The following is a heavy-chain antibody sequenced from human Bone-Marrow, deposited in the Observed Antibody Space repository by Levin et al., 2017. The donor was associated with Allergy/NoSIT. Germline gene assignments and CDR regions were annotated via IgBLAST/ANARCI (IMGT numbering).Heavy chain of an antibody. CDR3: ARQREECSSSACYANAFEM. J-gene: IGHJ3*02. CDR1: GNSLANYW. Sequence: GESLKISCKGSGNSLANYWIGWVRQVPGKGLEWMGLISPRESDVRYSPSFQGQVTISADKSLSPAFLQWSSLEASDTAIYYCARQREECSSSACYANAFEMWGQGTMVTVSS. D-gene: IGHD2-2*01. V-gene: IGHV5-51*01. CDR2: ISPRESDV.